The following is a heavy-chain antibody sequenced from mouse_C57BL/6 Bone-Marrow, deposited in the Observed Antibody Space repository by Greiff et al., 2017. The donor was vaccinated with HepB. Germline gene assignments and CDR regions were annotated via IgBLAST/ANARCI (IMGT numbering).Heavy chain of an antibody. J-gene: IGHJ1*03. Sequence: QVHVKQPGAELVKPGASVKLSCKASGYTFTSYWMHWVKQRPGQGLEWIGMIHPNSGSTNYNEKFKSKATLTVDKSSSTAYMQLSSLTSEDSAVYYCARRGFTTVVGYFDVWGTGTTVTVSS. CDR1: GYTFTSYW. V-gene: IGHV1-64*01. CDR2: IHPNSGST. CDR3: ARRGFTTVVGYFDV. D-gene: IGHD1-1*01.